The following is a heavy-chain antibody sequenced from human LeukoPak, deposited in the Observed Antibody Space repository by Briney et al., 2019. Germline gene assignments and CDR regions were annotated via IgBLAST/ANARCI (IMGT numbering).Heavy chain of an antibody. CDR2: IKQEGSEK. Sequence: GGSLRLSCAASGFTFSSYWMSWVRKAPGKGLEWVANIKQEGSEKYYVDSVKGRFTISRDNAKNSLYLQMNSLRAEDTAVYYCAGDPNGGYCSGGSCPPGYWGQGTLVTVSS. D-gene: IGHD2-15*01. V-gene: IGHV3-7*03. CDR1: GFTFSSYW. CDR3: AGDPNGGYCSGGSCPPGY. J-gene: IGHJ4*02.